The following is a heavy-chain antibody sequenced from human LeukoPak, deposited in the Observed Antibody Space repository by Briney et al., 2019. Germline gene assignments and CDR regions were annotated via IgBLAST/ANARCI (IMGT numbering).Heavy chain of an antibody. D-gene: IGHD4-11*01. Sequence: SETLSLTCTVSGGSISSHYWSWIRQPPGKGLEWIGYIYYSGSTNYNPSLKSRVTISVDTSKNQFSLKLSSVTAADTAVYYCARGDPYSTYMRYYYYYMDVWGKGTTVTVSS. J-gene: IGHJ6*03. CDR3: ARGDPYSTYMRYYYYYMDV. V-gene: IGHV4-59*11. CDR1: GGSISSHY. CDR2: IYYSGST.